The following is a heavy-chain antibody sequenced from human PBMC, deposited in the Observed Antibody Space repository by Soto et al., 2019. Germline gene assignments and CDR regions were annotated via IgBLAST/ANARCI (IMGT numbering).Heavy chain of an antibody. CDR2: ISGSGGST. Sequence: GGSLRLSCAASGFTFSSYAMSWVRQAPGKGLEWVSAISGSGGSTYYADSGKGRFTISRDNSKNTLYLQMNSLRAEDTAVYYCAKALPYYDILTGYYPYYDDGRDVWGQGTTVTVSS. CDR1: GFTFSSYA. D-gene: IGHD3-9*01. CDR3: AKALPYYDILTGYYPYYDDGRDV. V-gene: IGHV3-23*01. J-gene: IGHJ6*02.